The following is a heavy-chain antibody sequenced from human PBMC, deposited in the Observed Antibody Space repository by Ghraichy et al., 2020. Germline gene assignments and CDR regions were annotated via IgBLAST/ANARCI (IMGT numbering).Heavy chain of an antibody. CDR3: AGMIVVADNWFDP. Sequence: GSLSLTCTVSGGSISSYYWSWIRQPPGKGLEWIGYIYYSGSTNYNPSLKSRVTISVDTSKNQFSLKLSSVTAADTAVYYCAGMIVVADNWFDPWGQGTLVTVSS. J-gene: IGHJ5*02. CDR1: GGSISSYY. CDR2: IYYSGST. V-gene: IGHV4-59*01. D-gene: IGHD3-22*01.